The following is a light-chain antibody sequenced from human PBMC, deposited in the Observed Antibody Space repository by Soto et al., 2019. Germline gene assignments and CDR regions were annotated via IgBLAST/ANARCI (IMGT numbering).Light chain of an antibody. J-gene: IGLJ2*01. Sequence: QSVLTQPPSVSGAPGQRVTNSCTGSTSNIGAGYGVHWYQHLPGTAPKLLMYGNSIRPSGVPDRFSGSKSGTSASLAITGLQAEDEADYSCQSYDSSLTCVVFGGGTKVTVL. CDR2: GNS. CDR3: QSYDSSLTCVV. CDR1: TSNIGAGYG. V-gene: IGLV1-40*01.